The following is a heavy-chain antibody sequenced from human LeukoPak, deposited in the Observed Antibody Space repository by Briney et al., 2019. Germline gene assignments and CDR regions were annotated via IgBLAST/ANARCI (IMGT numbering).Heavy chain of an antibody. J-gene: IGHJ4*02. V-gene: IGHV3-7*01. D-gene: IGHD5-24*01. CDR2: IKQDGSEK. Sequence: PGGSLRLSCAASGFTFSSYSMNWVRQAPGKGLEWVANIKQDGSEKDYVDSVKGRFTISRDNAKNSLYLQMNSLRAEDTAVYYCARALGWLPENYWGQGILVTVSS. CDR3: ARALGWLPENY. CDR1: GFTFSSYS.